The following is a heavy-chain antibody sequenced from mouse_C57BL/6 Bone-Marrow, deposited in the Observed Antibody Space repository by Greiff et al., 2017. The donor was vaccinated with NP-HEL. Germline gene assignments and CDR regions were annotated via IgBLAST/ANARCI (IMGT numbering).Heavy chain of an antibody. V-gene: IGHV2-2*01. CDR2: IWSGGST. J-gene: IGHJ3*01. CDR1: GFSLTSYG. CDR3: ARKFLYYGSSYWFAY. Sequence: QVQLKESGPGLVQPSQSLSITCTVSGFSLTSYGVHWVRQSPGKGLEWLGAIWSGGSTDYNAAFISRLSISKDDSKSQVFFKMNSLQADDTAISYCARKFLYYGSSYWFAYWGQGTLVTVSA. D-gene: IGHD1-1*01.